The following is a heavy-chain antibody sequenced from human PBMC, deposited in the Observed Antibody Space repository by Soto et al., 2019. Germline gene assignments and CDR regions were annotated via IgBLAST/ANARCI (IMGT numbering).Heavy chain of an antibody. D-gene: IGHD3-22*01. J-gene: IGHJ6*02. CDR1: GGSISTYF. CDR2: IYTTGSP. Sequence: SETLSLTCPVSGGSISTYFWSWIRQPAGGGLEWIGRIYTTGSPNYNPSLKSRLTMSLDTSRNQFSLKLSSVAAAETAVYYSAREGGYFYRSGTGVYHYHGFDVWGQGTTVTVSS. V-gene: IGHV4-4*07. CDR3: AREGGYFYRSGTGVYHYHGFDV.